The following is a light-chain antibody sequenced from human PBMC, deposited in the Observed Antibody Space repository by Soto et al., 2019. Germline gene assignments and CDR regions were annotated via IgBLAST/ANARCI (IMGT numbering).Light chain of an antibody. J-gene: IGLJ3*02. CDR1: NSDVGGYNY. V-gene: IGLV2-14*01. CDR2: EVS. Sequence: QSVLTQPASVSGSPGQSITISCTGTNSDVGGYNYVSWYQQYPGKAPKLMIYEVSNRPSGVSNRFSGSKSGNTASLTISGLQAEDEADYYCSSYTSSILVFGGGTKPPS. CDR3: SSYTSSILV.